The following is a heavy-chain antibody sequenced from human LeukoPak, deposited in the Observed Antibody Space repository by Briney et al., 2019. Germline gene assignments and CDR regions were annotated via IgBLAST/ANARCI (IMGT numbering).Heavy chain of an antibody. Sequence: SETLSLTCAVYGGSFSVYYWSWIRQPPGKGLEWIGEINQSGSTNYNPSLKVRATISVDTSKDQFYLKLSSVTGADTAVYYCARGTPPRDFWSGYAYYYYYMDVWGKGTTVTVSS. CDR3: ARGTPPRDFWSGYAYYYYYMDV. CDR2: INQSGST. J-gene: IGHJ6*03. CDR1: GGSFSVYY. D-gene: IGHD3-3*01. V-gene: IGHV4-34*01.